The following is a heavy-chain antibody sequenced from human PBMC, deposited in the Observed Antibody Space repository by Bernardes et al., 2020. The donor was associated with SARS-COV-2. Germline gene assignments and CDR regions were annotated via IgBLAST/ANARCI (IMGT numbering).Heavy chain of an antibody. CDR3: ARNDSSGSLDAFDI. J-gene: IGHJ3*02. V-gene: IGHV3-7*01. D-gene: IGHD3-22*01. CDR2: IKQDGSEK. CDR1: GFTFSSYW. Sequence: GGSLRLSCAASGFTFSSYWMSWVRQAPGKGLEWVANIKQDGSEKYYVDSVKGRFTISRDNAKNSLYLQMNSLRAEDTAVYYCARNDSSGSLDAFDIWGQGTMVTVSS.